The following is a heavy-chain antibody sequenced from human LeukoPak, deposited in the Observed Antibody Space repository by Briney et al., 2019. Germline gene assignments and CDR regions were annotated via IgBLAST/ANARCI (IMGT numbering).Heavy chain of an antibody. CDR1: GYSFTSFW. V-gene: IGHV5-51*01. CDR3: ARQITVVAPSDY. CDR2: IHPGDSDT. J-gene: IGHJ4*02. D-gene: IGHD4-23*01. Sequence: GESLKISCQGSGYSFTSFWIAWVRQMPGKGLKWMGIIHPGDSDTRYSPSFQGQVTISADKSISTAYLQWSSLKASDTAMYYCARQITVVAPSDYWGQGTLVTVSS.